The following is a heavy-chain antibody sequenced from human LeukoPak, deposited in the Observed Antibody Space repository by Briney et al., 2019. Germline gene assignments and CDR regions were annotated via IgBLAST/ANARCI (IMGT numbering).Heavy chain of an antibody. CDR1: GGSISSYY. CDR3: ARLLTGFDY. CDR2: IYYSGST. V-gene: IGHV4-59*12. D-gene: IGHD7-27*01. J-gene: IGHJ4*02. Sequence: PSETLSLTCTVSGGSISSYYWSWIRQPPGKGLEWIGYIYYSGSTYYNPSLKSRVTISVDTSKNQFSLKLSSVTAADTAVYYCARLLTGFDYWGQGTLVTVSS.